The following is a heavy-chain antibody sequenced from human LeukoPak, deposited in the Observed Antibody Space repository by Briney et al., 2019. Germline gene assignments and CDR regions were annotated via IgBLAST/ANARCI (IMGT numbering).Heavy chain of an antibody. D-gene: IGHD3-9*01. V-gene: IGHV3-7*01. Sequence: GGSLRLSCSAPGFPFSSYWMGWVRQAPGKGRGWVPNLKQDGSEKYYVDSVKGRLTNSKDNDKNSLYLQMNRLRAEDTAVYYCARSRIEILRYFDSDAFDIWGQGTMVTVSS. J-gene: IGHJ3*02. CDR1: GFPFSSYW. CDR2: LKQDGSEK. CDR3: ARSRIEILRYFDSDAFDI.